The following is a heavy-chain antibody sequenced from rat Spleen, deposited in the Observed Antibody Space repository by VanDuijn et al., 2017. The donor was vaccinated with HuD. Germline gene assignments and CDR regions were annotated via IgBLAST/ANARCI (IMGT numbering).Heavy chain of an antibody. Sequence: EVQLVESGGGLVQPGRSLKISCTASGFIFRKYDMAWVRQAPTKGLEWVASISPSGGSTYYRDSVKGRFIVSRDNAKTTLYLQMDSLRSEDTATYYCARHNSVRYYFDYWGQGVMVTVSS. CDR1: GFIFRKYD. D-gene: IGHD1-10*01. V-gene: IGHV5-25*01. CDR2: ISPSGGST. CDR3: ARHNSVRYYFDY. J-gene: IGHJ2*01.